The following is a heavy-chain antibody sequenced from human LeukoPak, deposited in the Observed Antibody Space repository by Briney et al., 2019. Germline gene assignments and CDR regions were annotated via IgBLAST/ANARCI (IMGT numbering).Heavy chain of an antibody. D-gene: IGHD5-12*01. V-gene: IGHV4-59*01. CDR1: GGSISRDY. CDR3: ARRAVGLATEDY. J-gene: IGHJ4*02. Sequence: SETLSPTCTVSGGSISRDYWSWIRQPPGKGLEWIGYIYYTGSTNYNPSLKSRVTISVDTSKNQFSLKLSSVTAADTAVYYCARRAVGLATEDYWGQGTLVTVSS. CDR2: IYYTGST.